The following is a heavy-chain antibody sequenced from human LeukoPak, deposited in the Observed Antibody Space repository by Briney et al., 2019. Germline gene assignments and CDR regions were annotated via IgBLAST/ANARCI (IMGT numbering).Heavy chain of an antibody. Sequence: PGRSLRLSCAASGFTFSSYAMHWVRQAPGKGLEWVAVISYDGSNKYYADSVKGRFTISRDNSKNTLYLQMNSLRAEDTAVYYCARGNEGPFDYWGQGTLVTVSS. CDR1: GFTFSSYA. D-gene: IGHD1-1*01. CDR3: ARGNEGPFDY. J-gene: IGHJ4*02. V-gene: IGHV3-30-3*01. CDR2: ISYDGSNK.